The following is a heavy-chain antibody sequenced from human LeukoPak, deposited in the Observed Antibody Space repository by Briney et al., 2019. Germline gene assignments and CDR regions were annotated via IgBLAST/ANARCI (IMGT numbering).Heavy chain of an antibody. Sequence: GESLKISCKGSGYKFNAYWIAWVRQMPGKGLEWMGIIYPDDSDTRYSPSFQGQVTISADKSISTAYLQWSSLKASDTAMYYCARLEVEMATVYFDYWGQGILVTVSS. J-gene: IGHJ4*02. V-gene: IGHV5-51*01. CDR3: ARLEVEMATVYFDY. D-gene: IGHD5-24*01. CDR1: GYKFNAYW. CDR2: IYPDDSDT.